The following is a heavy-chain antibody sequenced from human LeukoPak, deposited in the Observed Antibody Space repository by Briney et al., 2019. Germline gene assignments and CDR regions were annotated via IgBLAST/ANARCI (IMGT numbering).Heavy chain of an antibody. CDR1: GLIFSSYA. Sequence: GRSLRLSREASGLIFSSYAIHWVRQAPGKGLEWVGIISSDGKKKFYADSLKGRFTISRDNSKNTLYLQRNSLRADDTAVYYGARAAGEEGPDFDFWGQGTLVTVSS. CDR2: ISSDGKKK. J-gene: IGHJ4*02. D-gene: IGHD3-10*01. CDR3: ARAAGEEGPDFDF. V-gene: IGHV3-30*04.